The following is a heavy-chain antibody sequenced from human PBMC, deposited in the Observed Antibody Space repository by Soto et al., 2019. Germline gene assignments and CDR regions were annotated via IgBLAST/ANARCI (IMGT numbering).Heavy chain of an antibody. J-gene: IGHJ4*02. CDR1: GFTFSSYA. CDR2: ISYDGSNK. V-gene: IGHV3-30-3*01. Sequence: GGSLRLSCAASGFTFSSYAMHWVRQAPGKGLERVTVISYDGSNKYYAVSVKGRFTISRDNSKNTLYLQMNSLRAEDTAVYYCARDDHTLGYSYGYSLDYWGQGTLVTVSS. D-gene: IGHD5-18*01. CDR3: ARDDHTLGYSYGYSLDY.